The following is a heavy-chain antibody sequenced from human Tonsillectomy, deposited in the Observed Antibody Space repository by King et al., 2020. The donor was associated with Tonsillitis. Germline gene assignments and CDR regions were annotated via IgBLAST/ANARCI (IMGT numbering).Heavy chain of an antibody. V-gene: IGHV1-69*04. J-gene: IGHJ4*02. D-gene: IGHD3-22*01. CDR3: ARGLYDSSGFTLGY. CDR1: GGTFSSHA. Sequence: QLVQSGAEVKKPGSSVKVSCKASGGTFSSHAISWVRQAPGQGLEWMGRFIPIIGIGNYAQKFRGRVTMTADESTSTAYMELSSLRSEDTAVYYCARGLYDSSGFTLGYWGQGTLVTVSS. CDR2: FIPIIGIG.